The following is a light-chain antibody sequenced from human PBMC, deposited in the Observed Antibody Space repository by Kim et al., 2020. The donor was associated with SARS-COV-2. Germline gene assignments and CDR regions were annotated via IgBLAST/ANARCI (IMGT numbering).Light chain of an antibody. CDR3: QQSYSIPYT. Sequence: DIQMTQSPSSLSASVGDRVTITCRASQSINSYLNWYQQKPGKAPKFLIYAASSLQSGVPSRFSGSGSGTDFSLTISSLQPEDFATYYCQQSYSIPYTFGQGTMLEI. V-gene: IGKV1-39*01. J-gene: IGKJ2*01. CDR1: QSINSY. CDR2: AAS.